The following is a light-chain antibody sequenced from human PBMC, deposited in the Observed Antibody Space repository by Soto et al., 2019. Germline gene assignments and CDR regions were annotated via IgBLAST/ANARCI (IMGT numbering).Light chain of an antibody. CDR1: QSVSSW. CDR2: KAS. CDR3: QRYDSYSRM. Sequence: DIQMTQSPSTLSASVGDRVTITCRASQSVSSWLAWYQQKPGKAPKLLICKASTLESGAPSRFSGNGSGAEFHLTISSLQPDDLATYYCQRYDSYSRMFGQGTNVEI. V-gene: IGKV1-5*03. J-gene: IGKJ1*01.